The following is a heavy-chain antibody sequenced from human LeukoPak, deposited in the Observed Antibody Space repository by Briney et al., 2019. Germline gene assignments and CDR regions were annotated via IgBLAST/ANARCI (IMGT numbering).Heavy chain of an antibody. CDR3: ARHASEQLVWFDP. J-gene: IGHJ5*02. CDR2: MNHSGST. V-gene: IGHV4-34*01. Sequence: SETLSLTCAVYGGSFSGYYWSWIRQPPGKGLEWIGEMNHSGSTNYNPSLKSRVTISVDTSKNQFSLKLSSVTAADTAVYYCARHASEQLVWFDPWGQGTLVTVSS. D-gene: IGHD6-6*01. CDR1: GGSFSGYY.